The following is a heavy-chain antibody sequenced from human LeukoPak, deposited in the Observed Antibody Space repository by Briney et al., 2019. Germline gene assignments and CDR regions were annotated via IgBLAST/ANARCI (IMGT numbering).Heavy chain of an antibody. D-gene: IGHD3-22*01. CDR2: IYYSGST. V-gene: IGHV4-39*01. CDR3: ANSAAPSFYDSRGSDTFDI. J-gene: IGHJ3*02. CDR1: GGSIGSSSDY. Sequence: PSETLSLICTVSGGSIGSSSDYWGWVRQPPGKGLEWIATIYYSGSTYYNPSLKSRVTISVDTSNNQFSLKLSSVTAADTAVYYCANSAAPSFYDSRGSDTFDIWGQGTMVTVSS.